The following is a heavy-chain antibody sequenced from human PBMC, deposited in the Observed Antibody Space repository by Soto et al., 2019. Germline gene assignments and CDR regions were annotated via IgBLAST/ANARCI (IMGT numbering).Heavy chain of an antibody. J-gene: IGHJ4*02. CDR1: GGSFSCYY. D-gene: IGHD2-21*01. V-gene: IGHV4-34*01. CDR2: INHSGST. CDR3: ARGPSMRLMQFNRFFDY. Sequence: SETLSLTCAVYGGSFSCYYWSWIRQPPGKGLEWIGEINHSGSTNYNPSLKSRVTISVDTSKNQSSLKLSSVTAADTAVYYCARGPSMRLMQFNRFFDYWGQGTLVTVSS.